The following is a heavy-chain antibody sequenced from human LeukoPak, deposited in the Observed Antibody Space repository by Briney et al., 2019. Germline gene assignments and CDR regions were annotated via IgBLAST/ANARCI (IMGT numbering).Heavy chain of an antibody. CDR2: INSSSSYI. J-gene: IGHJ6*03. V-gene: IGHV3-21*01. CDR3: ARDYMDIVVVPAGESTYYYYYMDV. D-gene: IGHD2-2*03. Sequence: PGGSLRLSCAASGFTFSSYSMNWVRQAPGKGLEWVSSINSSSSYIYYADLVKRRFTISRDNAKNSLYLQMNSVRAEDTAVYYCARDYMDIVVVPAGESTYYYYYMDVWGKGTTVTVSS. CDR1: GFTFSSYS.